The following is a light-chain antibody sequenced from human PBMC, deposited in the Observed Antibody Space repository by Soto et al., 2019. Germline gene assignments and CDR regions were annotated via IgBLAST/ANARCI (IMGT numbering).Light chain of an antibody. CDR1: QSVSSY. V-gene: IGKV3-20*01. J-gene: IGKJ1*01. CDR2: DAS. CDR3: QQYDISPWT. Sequence: EIVLTQSPATLPLSPGERATLSCRASQSVSSYLAWYQQKPGQAPRLLIYDASTRATGFPDRFSGSGSGTDFTLTIIRLEPEDFAVYYCQQYDISPWTFGQGTKVDIK.